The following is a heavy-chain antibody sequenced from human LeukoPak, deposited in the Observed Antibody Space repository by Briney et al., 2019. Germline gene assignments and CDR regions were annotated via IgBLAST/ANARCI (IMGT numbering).Heavy chain of an antibody. CDR2: IYTSGST. J-gene: IGHJ5*02. CDR1: GGSISSYY. D-gene: IGHD2-2*01. CDR3: AREGVRYCSSTSCSGFDP. V-gene: IGHV4-4*07. Sequence: SETLSLTCTVSGGSISSYYWSWIRQPAGKGLEWIGRIYTSGSTNYNPSLKSRVTMSVDTSKNQSSLKLSSVTAADTAVYYCAREGVRYCSSTSCSGFDPWGQGTLVTVSS.